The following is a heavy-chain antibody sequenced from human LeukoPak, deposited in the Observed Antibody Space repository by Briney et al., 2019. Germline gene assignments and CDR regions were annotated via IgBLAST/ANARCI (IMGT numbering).Heavy chain of an antibody. CDR2: IKQDGSEK. CDR1: GFTFSSYW. D-gene: IGHD3-10*01. CDR3: ARDSSGSWDGAFDI. V-gene: IGHV3-7*01. J-gene: IGHJ3*02. Sequence: PGGSLRLSCAASGFTFSSYWMSWVRQAPGKGLEWVANIKQDGSEKYYVDSVKGRFTISRDNAKNSLYLQMNSLRAEDTAVYYCARDSSGSWDGAFDIWGQGTMVTVSS.